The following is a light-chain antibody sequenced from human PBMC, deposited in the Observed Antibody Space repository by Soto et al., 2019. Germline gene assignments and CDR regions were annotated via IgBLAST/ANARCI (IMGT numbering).Light chain of an antibody. CDR3: QQYGSSPRT. V-gene: IGKV3-20*01. Sequence: EIVLTQSPGTLSLSPGERATLSCRASQSVSSSYLAWYQQKPGQAPRLLIYGASSRATGIQDRFSGSGSGTDFTLTIIRLVPEDFAVYYCQQYGSSPRTFGQGTKVDIK. CDR2: GAS. CDR1: QSVSSSY. J-gene: IGKJ1*01.